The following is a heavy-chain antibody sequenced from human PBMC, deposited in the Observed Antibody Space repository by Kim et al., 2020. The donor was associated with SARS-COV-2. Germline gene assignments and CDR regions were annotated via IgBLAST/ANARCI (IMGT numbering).Heavy chain of an antibody. D-gene: IGHD6-6*01. J-gene: IGHJ3*02. CDR3: ARGLFVVRARAFDI. CDR2: INHSGST. Sequence: SETLSLTCAVYGGSFSGYYWSWIRQPPGKGLEWIGEINHSGSTNYNPSLKSRVTISVDTSKNQFSLKLSSVTAADTAVYYCARGLFVVRARAFDIWGQGTMVTVSS. V-gene: IGHV4-34*01. CDR1: GGSFSGYY.